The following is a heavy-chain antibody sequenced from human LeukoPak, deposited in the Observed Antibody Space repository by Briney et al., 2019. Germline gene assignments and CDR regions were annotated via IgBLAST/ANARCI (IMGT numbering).Heavy chain of an antibody. J-gene: IGHJ3*02. CDR3: ARRPNLTYYYGSGSYTAYAFDI. CDR2: GNT. D-gene: IGHD3-10*01. V-gene: IGHV4-59*08. Sequence: GNTNYNPSLKSRVTISVDTSKNQFSLKLSSVTAADTAVYYCARRPNLTYYYGSGSYTAYAFDIWGQGTMVTVSS.